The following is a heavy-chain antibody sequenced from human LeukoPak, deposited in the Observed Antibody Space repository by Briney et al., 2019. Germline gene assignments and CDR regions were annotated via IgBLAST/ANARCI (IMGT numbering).Heavy chain of an antibody. D-gene: IGHD3-10*01. CDR3: ARHIRGAYYYFDY. J-gene: IGHJ4*02. V-gene: IGHV4-59*08. CDR1: GGSISSNY. CDR2: IFHTGST. Sequence: KPSETLSLTCTVSGGSISSNYWSWIRQPPGKGLEWIGYIFHTGSTNYNPSLKSRVTISVDTSKNQFSLKLSSVTAADTAVYYCARHIRGAYYYFDYWGQGTLVTVSS.